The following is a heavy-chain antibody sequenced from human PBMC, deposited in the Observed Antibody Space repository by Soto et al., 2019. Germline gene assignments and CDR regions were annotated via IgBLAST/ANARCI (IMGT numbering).Heavy chain of an antibody. J-gene: IGHJ4*02. CDR2: ISSANSYI. CDR3: ATDRGYFDY. V-gene: IGHV3-21*01. Sequence: EVQLVESGGGLVKPGGSLRLSCAASGFTFSSYSVTWVRQAPGKGLEWVSSISSANSYIYYADSVKGRITISRDNTKNSLYLQMNSLRAEDTAVYYCATDRGYFDYWGQGTLVTVSS. CDR1: GFTFSSYS.